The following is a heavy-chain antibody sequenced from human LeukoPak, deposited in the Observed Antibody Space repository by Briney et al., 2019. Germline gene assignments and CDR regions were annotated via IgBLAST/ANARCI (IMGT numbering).Heavy chain of an antibody. Sequence: ASVKVSCKASGYTFTSYGISWVRQAPGQGLEWMGWISAYNGNTNYAQKLQGRVTMTTDTSTSTAYMELRSLRSEDTAVYYCASLPAAKHYYYYMDVWGKGTTVTVSS. CDR1: GYTFTSYG. V-gene: IGHV1-18*01. CDR2: ISAYNGNT. D-gene: IGHD2-2*01. J-gene: IGHJ6*03. CDR3: ASLPAAKHYYYYMDV.